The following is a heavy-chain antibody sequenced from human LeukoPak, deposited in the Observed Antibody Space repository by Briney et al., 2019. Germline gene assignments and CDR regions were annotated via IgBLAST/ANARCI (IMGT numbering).Heavy chain of an antibody. CDR2: IRYDGSNK. D-gene: IGHD2-2*01. Sequence: PGGSLRLSCAASGFTFSSYGMHWVRQAPGKGLEWVAFIRYDGSNKYYADSVKGRFTISRDNSKNTLYLQMNSLRAEDTAVYYCAKGAGYCSSTSCSRGYFQHWGQGTLVTVSS. CDR3: AKGAGYCSSTSCSRGYFQH. V-gene: IGHV3-30*02. J-gene: IGHJ1*01. CDR1: GFTFSSYG.